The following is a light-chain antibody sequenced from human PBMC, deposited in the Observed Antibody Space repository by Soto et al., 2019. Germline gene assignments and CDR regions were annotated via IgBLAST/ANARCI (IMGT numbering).Light chain of an antibody. CDR3: LQDYNYPYS. CDR1: QGIRND. V-gene: IGKV1-6*01. CDR2: AAS. Sequence: AIQMTQSPSSLSASVGDRVTITCRASQGIRNDLGWYQQKPGKAPKLLIYAASSLQSFVPSRFSCSGSGTDFTLTISSLQPEDFATYYCLQDYNYPYSFGQGTKLEIK. J-gene: IGKJ2*03.